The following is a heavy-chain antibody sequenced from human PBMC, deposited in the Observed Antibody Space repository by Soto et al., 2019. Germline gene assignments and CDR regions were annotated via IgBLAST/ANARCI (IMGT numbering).Heavy chain of an antibody. J-gene: IGHJ4*02. Sequence: PSETLSLTCAVSGGSISSGGYSWSWIRQPPGKGLEWIGYIYHSGSTYYNSSLKSRVTISVDRSKNQFSLKLSSVTAADTAVYYCARGAPNSIWGQGTLVTVSS. D-gene: IGHD3-22*01. V-gene: IGHV4-30-2*01. CDR3: ARGAPNSI. CDR1: GGSISSGGYS. CDR2: IYHSGST.